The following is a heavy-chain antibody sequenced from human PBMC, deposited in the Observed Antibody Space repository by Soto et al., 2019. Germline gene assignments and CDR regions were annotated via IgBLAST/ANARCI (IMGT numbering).Heavy chain of an antibody. CDR2: IYYSGST. CDR1: GGSISSGGYY. D-gene: IGHD2-15*01. CDR3: AREVEYCSGRSCPLRFDY. Sequence: QVQLQESGPGLVKPSQTLSLTCTVSGGSISSGGYYWSWIRQHPGKGLEWIGYIYYSGSTYYNPSLNSRVTMSVVTSKNQFSLKLSSVTAADTAVYYCAREVEYCSGRSCPLRFDYWGQGTLVTVSS. J-gene: IGHJ4*02. V-gene: IGHV4-31*03.